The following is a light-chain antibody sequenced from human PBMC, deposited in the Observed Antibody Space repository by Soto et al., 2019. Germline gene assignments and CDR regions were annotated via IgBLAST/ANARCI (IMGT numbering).Light chain of an antibody. CDR2: LDSDGSH. CDR3: QTWCTGIHVV. J-gene: IGLJ2*01. Sequence: QPVLTQSPSASASLGASVKLTCTLSSGHSSYAIAWHQQQPEKGPRYLMKLDSDGSHTKGDAIPDRFSGSSSGAERYLTISSLQSEDEAAYYCQTWCTGIHVVFGGGTKVTVL. CDR1: SGHSSYA. V-gene: IGLV4-69*01.